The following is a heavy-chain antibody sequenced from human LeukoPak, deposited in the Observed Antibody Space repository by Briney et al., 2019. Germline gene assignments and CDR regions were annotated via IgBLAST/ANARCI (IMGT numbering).Heavy chain of an antibody. CDR3: ASWGGYGENY. Sequence: ASVKVSCKASGGTFSSYAISWVRQAPGQGLEWMGWMNPNSGNTGYAQKFQGRVTMTRNTSISTAYMELSSLRSEDTAVYYCASWGGYGENYWGQGTLVTVSS. CDR2: MNPNSGNT. J-gene: IGHJ4*02. V-gene: IGHV1-8*02. D-gene: IGHD4-17*01. CDR1: GGTFSSYA.